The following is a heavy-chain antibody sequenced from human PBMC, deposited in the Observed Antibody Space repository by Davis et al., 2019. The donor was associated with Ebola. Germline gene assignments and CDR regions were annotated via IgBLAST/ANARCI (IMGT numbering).Heavy chain of an antibody. V-gene: IGHV3-23*01. D-gene: IGHD2-8*01. CDR2: ISVTGADI. Sequence: PGGSLRLSCAASGFIFSNYAMSWVRQAPGGGLEWVAGISVTGADIKYAASVRGRFSISRDDSKNTLYLQMDSLRAEDTAVFYCAEGGTNNFLGANWGQGTLVTVSS. CDR3: AEGGTNNFLGAN. J-gene: IGHJ4*02. CDR1: GFIFSNYA.